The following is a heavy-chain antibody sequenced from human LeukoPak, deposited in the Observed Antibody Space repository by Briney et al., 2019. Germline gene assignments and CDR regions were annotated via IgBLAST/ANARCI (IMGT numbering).Heavy chain of an antibody. CDR1: GYTFTSYY. J-gene: IGHJ6*02. Sequence: ASVKVSCTASGYTFTSYYMHWVRQAPGQGLEWMGIINPSGGSTSYAQKFQGRVTMTRDTSTSTVYMELSSLRSEDTVVYYCARDSWIYYYGMDVWGQGTTVTVSS. D-gene: IGHD2-2*03. CDR2: INPSGGST. V-gene: IGHV1-46*01. CDR3: ARDSWIYYYGMDV.